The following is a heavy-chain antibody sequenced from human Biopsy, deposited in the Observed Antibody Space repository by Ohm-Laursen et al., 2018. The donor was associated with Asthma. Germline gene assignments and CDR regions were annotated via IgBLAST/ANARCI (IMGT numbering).Heavy chain of an antibody. D-gene: IGHD4/OR15-4a*01. Sequence: SLRLSCAASGLNFEDYVTHWVRQAPGKGLEWVSGISWNSRSIGYGDSVKGRFTISRDNTKNSLYLQMNSLSPEDTAMYYCRALPTRTMYFDSWGQGTPVTVSS. CDR1: GLNFEDYV. CDR2: ISWNSRSI. J-gene: IGHJ4*02. CDR3: RALPTRTMYFDS. V-gene: IGHV3-9*01.